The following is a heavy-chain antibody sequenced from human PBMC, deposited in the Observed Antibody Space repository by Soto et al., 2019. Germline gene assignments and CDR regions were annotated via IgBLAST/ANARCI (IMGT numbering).Heavy chain of an antibody. CDR2: IYNTGST. J-gene: IGHJ6*02. CDR3: ARDSFYYYGMEV. CDR1: GGSSGNYY. Sequence: SETLSLTCTVSGGSSGNYYWTWIRQPPGKGLEWIGYIYNTGSTNSNPSLKSRVTISLDTSQNQFSLKLSSVTAADTAVYYCARDSFYYYGMEVWGPGTTVTVSS. V-gene: IGHV4-59*01. D-gene: IGHD3-16*02.